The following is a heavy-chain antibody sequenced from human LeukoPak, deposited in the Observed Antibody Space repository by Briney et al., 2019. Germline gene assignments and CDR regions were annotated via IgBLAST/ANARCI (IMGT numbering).Heavy chain of an antibody. D-gene: IGHD1-20*01. V-gene: IGHV6-1*01. Sequence: SRTLSLTCAISGDSVSSNSAAWNWIRQSPSRGLEWLGRTYYRSKWYNDYAVSVKSRITINPDTSKNQFSLQLNSVTPEDTAVYYCARELSRITGISGYFDYWGQGTLVTVSS. CDR2: TYYRSKWYN. CDR3: ARELSRITGISGYFDY. J-gene: IGHJ4*02. CDR1: GDSVSSNSAA.